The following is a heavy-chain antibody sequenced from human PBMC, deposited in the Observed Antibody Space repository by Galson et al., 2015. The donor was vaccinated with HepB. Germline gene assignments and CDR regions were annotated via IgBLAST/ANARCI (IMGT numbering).Heavy chain of an antibody. V-gene: IGHV4-59*08. J-gene: IGHJ6*02. CDR1: GGSISSYY. D-gene: IGHD1-26*01. CDR3: ARSGSSRFYYGMDV. CDR2: IFYSGST. Sequence: ETLSLTWTVSGGSISSYYWSWIRPPPGQGLEGIGYIFYSGSTNYNPSLKSRVTISVDSSENHFSLRLTSVTAADTAVYYCARSGSSRFYYGMDVWGQGTTVTVSS.